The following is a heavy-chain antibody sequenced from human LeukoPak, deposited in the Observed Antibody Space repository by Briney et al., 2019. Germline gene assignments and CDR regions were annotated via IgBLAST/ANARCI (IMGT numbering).Heavy chain of an antibody. CDR2: ISWNSGSI. V-gene: IGHV3-9*01. CDR3: AKDRRAFDI. CDR1: GFTFDDYA. Sequence: GGSLRLSCAASGFTFDDYAMHWVRQVPGKGLEWVSGISWNSGSIGYADSVKGRFTISRDNAKNSLYLQMNSLRAEDTALYYCAKDRRAFDIWGQGTMVTVSS. J-gene: IGHJ3*02.